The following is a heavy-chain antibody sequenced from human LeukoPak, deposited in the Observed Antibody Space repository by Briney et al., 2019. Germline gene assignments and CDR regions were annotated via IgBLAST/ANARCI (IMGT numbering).Heavy chain of an antibody. CDR1: GGSISSYY. V-gene: IGHV4-59*01. CDR3: ARVGGGSYGPFDY. Sequence: SETLSLTCTVSGGSISSYYWSWIRQPPGKGLEWIGYIYYSGSTNYNPSLKSRVTISVDTSKNQFSLRLSSVTAADPAVYYCARVGGGSYGPFDYWGQGTLVTVSS. J-gene: IGHJ4*02. D-gene: IGHD5-18*01. CDR2: IYYSGST.